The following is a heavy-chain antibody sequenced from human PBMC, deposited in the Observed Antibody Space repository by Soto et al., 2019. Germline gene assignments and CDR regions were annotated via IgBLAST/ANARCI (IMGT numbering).Heavy chain of an antibody. CDR1: GFTFSSYA. CDR2: ISGSGGST. J-gene: IGHJ4*02. V-gene: IGHV3-23*01. Sequence: GGSLRLSCAASGFTFSSYAMSWVRQAPGKGLEWVSAISGSGGSTYYADSVKGRFTISRDNSKNTLYLQMNSLRAEDTAVYYCAKFPDPRYYDILTGYYWFDYWGQGTLVTVSS. CDR3: AKFPDPRYYDILTGYYWFDY. D-gene: IGHD3-9*01.